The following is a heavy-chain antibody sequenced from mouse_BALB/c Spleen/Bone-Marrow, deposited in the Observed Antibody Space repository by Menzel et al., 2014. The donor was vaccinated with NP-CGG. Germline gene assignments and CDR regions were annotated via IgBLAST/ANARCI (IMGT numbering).Heavy chain of an antibody. CDR1: GFTFSDYY. CDR2: ISNGGGST. V-gene: IGHV5-12*02. Sequence: EVKLVESGGGLVQPGGSLKLSCATSGFTFSDYYMYWVRQTPEKRLEWVAYISNGGGSTYYPDTVKGRFTISRDNAKNTLYLRMSRLKPEDTAMYFCASTYYGNPFAYWGQGTLVTVSA. CDR3: ASTYYGNPFAY. D-gene: IGHD2-10*01. J-gene: IGHJ3*01.